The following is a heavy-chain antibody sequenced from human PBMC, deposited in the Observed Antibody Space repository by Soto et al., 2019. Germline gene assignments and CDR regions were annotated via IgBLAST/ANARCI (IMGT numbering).Heavy chain of an antibody. CDR2: IYYSGNA. D-gene: IGHD6-13*01. V-gene: IGHV4-39*01. CDR3: ARHKDTSSRYLLPDF. J-gene: IGHJ4*02. Sequence: SETLSLTCAVSGGSISSRSYYWGWIRQPPGKGLEWIGSIYYSGNAYYNPSLKSRVAVSVDTSKNQFSLKVTSVTATDTAVYYCARHKDTSSRYLLPDFWGQGTLVTVSS. CDR1: GGSISSRSYY.